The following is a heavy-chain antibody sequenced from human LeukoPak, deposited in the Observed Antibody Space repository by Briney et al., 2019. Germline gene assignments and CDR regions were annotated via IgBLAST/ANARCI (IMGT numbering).Heavy chain of an antibody. CDR3: AKPLLLWFGELLTWDY. CDR2: ISSSGSTI. V-gene: IGHV3-48*03. J-gene: IGHJ4*02. CDR1: GFTFSSYE. D-gene: IGHD3-10*01. Sequence: GGSLRLSCAASGFTFSSYEMNWVRQAPGKGLEWVSYISSSGSTIYYADSVKGRFTISRDNSKNTLYLQMNSLRAEGTAVYYCAKPLLLWFGELLTWDYWGQGTLVTVSS.